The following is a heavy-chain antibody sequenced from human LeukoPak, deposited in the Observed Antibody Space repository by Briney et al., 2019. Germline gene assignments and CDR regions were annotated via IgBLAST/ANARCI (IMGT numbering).Heavy chain of an antibody. J-gene: IGHJ4*02. CDR3: ARHIVGEQNFDY. CDR2: IKDDGSAQ. D-gene: IGHD3-16*02. CDR1: GFAFGAYW. Sequence: GGSLRLSCAASGFAFGAYWMSWFRQAPGKGPEWVASIKDDGSAQFYVDSLEGRFTISRDNAKNTLYLQMDTMRVEDTAVYYCARHIVGEQNFDYWSQGTLVTVSS. V-gene: IGHV3-7*01.